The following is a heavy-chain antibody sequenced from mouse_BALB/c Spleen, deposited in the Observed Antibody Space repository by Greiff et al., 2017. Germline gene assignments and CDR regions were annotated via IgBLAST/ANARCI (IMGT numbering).Heavy chain of an antibody. J-gene: IGHJ1*01. CDR2: IWWNDDK. CDR3: ARIGRRYFDV. Sequence: QVTLKVCGPGILQPSQTLSLTCSFSGFSLSTSGMSVGWIRQPSGKGLEWLAHIWWNDDKYYNPALKSRLTISKDTSNNQVFLKIASVVTADTATYYCARIGRRYFDVWGAGTTVTVSS. CDR1: GFSLSTSGMS. V-gene: IGHV8-8*01.